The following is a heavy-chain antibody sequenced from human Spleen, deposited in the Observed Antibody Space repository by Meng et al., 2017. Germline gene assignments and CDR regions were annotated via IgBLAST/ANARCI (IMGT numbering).Heavy chain of an antibody. CDR1: GFTFSRFA. CDR3: AKHYSDSSGSYPFDY. V-gene: IGHV3-30*09. CDR2: IGYDGNNK. D-gene: IGHD3-22*01. J-gene: IGHJ4*02. Sequence: GESLKISCAASGFTFSRFAMHWVRQAPGKGPEWVAVIGYDGNNKYYADSVRGRFAISRDNSRNTLHLQMNSLRAEDTAVYYCAKHYSDSSGSYPFDYWGQGTLVTVSS.